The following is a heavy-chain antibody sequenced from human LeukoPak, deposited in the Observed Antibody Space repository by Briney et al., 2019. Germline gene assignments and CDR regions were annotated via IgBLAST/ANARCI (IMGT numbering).Heavy chain of an antibody. V-gene: IGHV5-51*01. D-gene: IGHD6-6*01. CDR2: IYPGDSDT. Sequence: GESLKISCKGSGYSFTSYWIGWVRQMPGKGLEWMGIIYPGDSDTRYSPSFQGQVTISDNKSISTAYLQWGSLKASDSAMYYCTRGAARNYYYYMDVWGKGTTVTVSS. CDR3: TRGAARNYYYYMDV. J-gene: IGHJ6*03. CDR1: GYSFTSYW.